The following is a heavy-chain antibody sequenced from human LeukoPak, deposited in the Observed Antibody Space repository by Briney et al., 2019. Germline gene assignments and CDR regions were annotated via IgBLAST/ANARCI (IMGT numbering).Heavy chain of an antibody. Sequence: GGSPKLSCAASGFTFSGSAMHWVRQASGKGLEWVGRIRSKANSYATAYAASVKGRFTISRDDSKNTAYLQMNSLKTEDTAVYYCTSGGYCSSTSCYGENWGQGTLVTVSS. CDR3: TSGGYCSSTSCYGEN. D-gene: IGHD2-2*01. J-gene: IGHJ4*02. CDR1: GFTFSGSA. CDR2: IRSKANSYAT. V-gene: IGHV3-73*01.